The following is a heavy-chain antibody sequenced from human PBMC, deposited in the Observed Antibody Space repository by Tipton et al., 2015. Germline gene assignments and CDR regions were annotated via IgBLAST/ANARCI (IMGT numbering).Heavy chain of an antibody. J-gene: IGHJ5*02. Sequence: TLSLTCTVSGGSVGSGSYCWSWIRQPPGKGLEWIGFIYYTWSTNYSPSLKSRLTISVDTSKNQFSLKLSPVTAADTAVYYCASLYCSSTNCHSWFDPWGQGTLVTVSS. CDR3: ASLYCSSTNCHSWFDP. D-gene: IGHD2-2*01. CDR2: IYYTWST. V-gene: IGHV4-61*01. CDR1: GGSVGSGSYC.